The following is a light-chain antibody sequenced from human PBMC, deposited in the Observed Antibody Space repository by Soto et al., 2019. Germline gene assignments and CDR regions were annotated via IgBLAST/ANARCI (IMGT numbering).Light chain of an antibody. CDR3: QESYSTLSIS. J-gene: IGKJ5*01. CDR1: ESISRH. Sequence: DIQMTQSPSSLSASVGDRVTITCRASESISRHLNWYQQKPGKAPNLLIYAASTLQNGVPTRLSGSGSGTDFTHTSSSLQPEDFATYYGQESYSTLSISFGQGTRLEIK. V-gene: IGKV1-39*01. CDR2: AAS.